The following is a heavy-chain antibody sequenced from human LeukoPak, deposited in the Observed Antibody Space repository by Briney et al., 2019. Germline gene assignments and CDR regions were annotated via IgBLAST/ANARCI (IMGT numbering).Heavy chain of an antibody. CDR2: IYTSGST. J-gene: IGHJ4*02. CDR1: GGSISSGSYY. Sequence: TLSLTCTVSGGSISSGSYYWSWIRQPAGKGLEWIGRIYTSGSTNYKPSLKSRVTISVDTSKNQFSLKLSSVTAADTAVYYCARDLVVWGSYRPYFDYWGQGTLVTVSS. D-gene: IGHD3-16*02. V-gene: IGHV4-61*02. CDR3: ARDLVVWGSYRPYFDY.